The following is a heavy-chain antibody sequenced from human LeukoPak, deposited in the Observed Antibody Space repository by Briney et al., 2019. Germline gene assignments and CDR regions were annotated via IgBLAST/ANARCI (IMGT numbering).Heavy chain of an antibody. V-gene: IGHV4-59*01. D-gene: IGHD6-6*01. CDR1: GGSISSYY. J-gene: IGHJ4*02. CDR2: IYYSGST. CDR3: ARAHPAYSSSSGFDY. Sequence: SETLSLTCTVSGGSISSYYWSWIRQPPGKGLEWIGYIYYSGSTNYNPSLKSRVTISVDTSKNQFSLKLSSVTAADTAVYFCARAHPAYSSSSGFDYWGQGTLVTVSS.